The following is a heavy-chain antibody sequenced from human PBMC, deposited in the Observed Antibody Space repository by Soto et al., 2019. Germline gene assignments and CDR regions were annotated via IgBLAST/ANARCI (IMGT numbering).Heavy chain of an antibody. J-gene: IGHJ5*02. CDR1: GYTFTSDG. CDR3: ARDHPSSYCTHGVCLGWFDP. V-gene: IGHV1-18*04. Sequence: ASVKVSCKASGYTFTSDGISWVRQAPGQGLEWMGWISAYNGNTNYAQKLQGRVTMTTDTSTSTAYMELRSLRSDDTAVYYCARDHPSSYCTHGVCLGWFDPWGQGTLVTVS. D-gene: IGHD2-8*01. CDR2: ISAYNGNT.